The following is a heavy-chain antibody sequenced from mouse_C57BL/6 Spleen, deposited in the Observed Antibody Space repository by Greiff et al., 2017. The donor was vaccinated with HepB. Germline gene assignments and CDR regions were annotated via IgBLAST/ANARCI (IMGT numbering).Heavy chain of an antibody. V-gene: IGHV1-7*01. J-gene: IGHJ2*01. Sequence: QVQLQQSEAELAKPGASVKLSCKASGYTFTSYWMHWVKQRPGQGLEWIGYINPSSGYTKYNQKFKDKATLTADKSSRPAYMQLSSLTYEDSAVYYCARRRDDLDYWGQGTTLTVSS. D-gene: IGHD2-3*01. CDR1: GYTFTSYW. CDR3: ARRRDDLDY. CDR2: INPSSGYT.